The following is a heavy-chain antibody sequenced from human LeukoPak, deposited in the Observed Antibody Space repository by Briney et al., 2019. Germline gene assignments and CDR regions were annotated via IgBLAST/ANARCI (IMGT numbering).Heavy chain of an antibody. CDR2: IYSGGST. CDR3: ARDQSGYSYGLNYYYYYMDV. CDR1: GFTVSSNY. J-gene: IGHJ6*03. D-gene: IGHD5-18*01. V-gene: IGHV3-53*01. Sequence: PGGSLRLSCAASGFTVSSNYMSWVRQAPGKGLEWVSVIYSGGSTYYADSVKGRFTVSRDNSKNTLYLQMNSLRAEDTAVYYCARDQSGYSYGLNYYYYYMDVWGKGTTVTVSS.